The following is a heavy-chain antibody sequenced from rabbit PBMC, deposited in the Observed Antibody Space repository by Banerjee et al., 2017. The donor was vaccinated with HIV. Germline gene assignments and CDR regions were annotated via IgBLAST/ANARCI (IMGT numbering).Heavy chain of an antibody. Sequence: QLEESAGGLVQPGGSLKLSCKASGFTLSSYYMNWVRQAPGKGLEWIGYIDPVFGITYYASWVNGRFSIYRENAQITVLLHMTSLTAADTASYFCARDGAGGSYFALWGPGTLVTVS. V-gene: IGHV1S7*01. CDR1: GFTLSSYY. D-gene: IGHD8-1*01. CDR2: IDPVFGIT. J-gene: IGHJ4*01. CDR3: ARDGAGGSYFAL.